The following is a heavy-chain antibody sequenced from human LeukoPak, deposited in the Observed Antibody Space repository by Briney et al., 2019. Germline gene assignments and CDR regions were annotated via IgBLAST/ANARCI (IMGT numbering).Heavy chain of an antibody. J-gene: IGHJ4*02. CDR3: ASSGHRPLYYFDF. V-gene: IGHV6-1*01. CDR1: GDSVSNNIAA. D-gene: IGHD3-10*01. CDR2: TYYRSQWYN. Sequence: SQTLSLTCAISGDSVSNNIAAWNWIRQSPSRGLEWLGRTYYRSQWYNDYALSVKSRITINADTSKNQFSLQLTSVTPEDTAVYYCASSGHRPLYYFDFWGQGTLVTVSS.